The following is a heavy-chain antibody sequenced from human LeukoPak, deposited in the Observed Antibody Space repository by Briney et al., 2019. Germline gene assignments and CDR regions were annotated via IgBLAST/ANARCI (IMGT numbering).Heavy chain of an antibody. Sequence: GGSLRLSCAASGFTFSSYAMHWVRQAPGKGLEWVAVISYDGSNKYYADSVKGRFTISRDNSKNTLYLQMNSLRAEDTAVYYCARARSGLLWFGESREGFDYWGQGTLVTVSS. J-gene: IGHJ4*02. V-gene: IGHV3-30-3*01. CDR1: GFTFSSYA. CDR2: ISYDGSNK. CDR3: ARARSGLLWFGESREGFDY. D-gene: IGHD3-10*01.